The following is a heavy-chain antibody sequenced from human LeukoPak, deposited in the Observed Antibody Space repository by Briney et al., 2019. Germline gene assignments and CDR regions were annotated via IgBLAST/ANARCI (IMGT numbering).Heavy chain of an antibody. D-gene: IGHD1-7*01. V-gene: IGHV3-21*01. J-gene: IGHJ5*02. CDR1: GFTFSGYS. CDR2: ISSVSTYI. CDR3: TRDVTGTTFDP. Sequence: PGGSLRLSCAASGFTFSGYSINWVRQAPGKGLEWVSSISSVSTYIYYADSVKGRFTISRDNAKNSLYLQMSSLRAEDTAVYYCTRDVTGTTFDPWGQGTLVTVSS.